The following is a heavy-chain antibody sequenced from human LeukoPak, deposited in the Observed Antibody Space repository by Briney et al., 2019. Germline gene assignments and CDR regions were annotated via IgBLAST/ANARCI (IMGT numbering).Heavy chain of an antibody. J-gene: IGHJ5*02. CDR2: IYHSGST. CDR1: GGSISSSNW. Sequence: PSGTLSLTCAVSGGSISSSNWWSWVRQPPGRGLEWIGEIYHSGSTNYNPSLKSRVTISVDTSKNQFSLKLSSVTAADTAVYYCARGDSSGPYNWFDPWGQGTLVTVSS. V-gene: IGHV4-4*02. D-gene: IGHD3-22*01. CDR3: ARGDSSGPYNWFDP.